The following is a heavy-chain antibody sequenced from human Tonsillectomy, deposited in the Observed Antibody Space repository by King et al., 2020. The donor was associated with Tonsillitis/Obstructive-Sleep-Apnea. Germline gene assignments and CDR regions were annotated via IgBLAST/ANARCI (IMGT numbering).Heavy chain of an antibody. CDR2: ISYDGGKK. Sequence: VQLVESGRGVVQPGRSPRLSCAASGFTFSSYAMNWVRQAPGKGLEWVAVISYDGGKKYYADSVKGRFTISRDNCKKKLYLQMNSLRVEDTAVYYCARDGVWTGYDFWSGYYRHWGQGTLVTVSS. D-gene: IGHD3-3*01. J-gene: IGHJ4*02. V-gene: IGHV3-30*04. CDR3: ARDGVWTGYDFWSGYYRH. CDR1: GFTFSSYA.